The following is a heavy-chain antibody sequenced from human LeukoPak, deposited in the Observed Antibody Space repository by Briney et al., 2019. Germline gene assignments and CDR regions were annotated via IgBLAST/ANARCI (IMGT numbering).Heavy chain of an antibody. CDR1: GDSVSGGIYY. V-gene: IGHV4-61*02. D-gene: IGHD3-10*01. CDR2: THTSGTT. CDR3: ARDGGPNSRYFAF. Sequence: SQTLSLTCTVSGDSVSGGIYYWNWIRQPAGKGLEWIGRTHTSGTTNYNPSLKGRVSLSIDTSKNQFSLQLSSVTAADTAVYYCARDGGPNSRYFAFWGQGTLVTVSS. J-gene: IGHJ4*02.